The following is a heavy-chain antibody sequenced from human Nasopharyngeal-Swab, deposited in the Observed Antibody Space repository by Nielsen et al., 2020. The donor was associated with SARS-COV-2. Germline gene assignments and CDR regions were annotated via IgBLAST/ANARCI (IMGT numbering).Heavy chain of an antibody. D-gene: IGHD6-13*01. Sequence: GSLKISCAASGFTFSSYAMSWVRQAPGKGLEWVSAISGSGGSTYYADSVKGRFTISRDNSKNTLYLQMNSLRAEDTAVYYCAKLALQQRVQVDYYGMDVWGQGTTVTVSS. V-gene: IGHV3-23*01. J-gene: IGHJ6*02. CDR1: GFTFSSYA. CDR2: ISGSGGST. CDR3: AKLALQQRVQVDYYGMDV.